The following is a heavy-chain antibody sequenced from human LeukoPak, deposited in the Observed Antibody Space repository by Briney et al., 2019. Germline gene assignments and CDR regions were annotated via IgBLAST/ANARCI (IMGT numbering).Heavy chain of an antibody. V-gene: IGHV4-39*01. CDR3: VRPTRGSYSFETSGYSGYFDL. CDR2: IYYSGIT. CDR1: GGSISSSRYS. Sequence: SETLSLTCTVSGGSISSSRYSWGWIRQPPGKGLEWIGSIYYSGITYYNPSLKSRVTISVDTSKNQFSLKLSSVTAADTAVYYCVRPTRGSYSFETSGYSGYFDLWGRGTLVTVSS. J-gene: IGHJ2*01. D-gene: IGHD3-22*01.